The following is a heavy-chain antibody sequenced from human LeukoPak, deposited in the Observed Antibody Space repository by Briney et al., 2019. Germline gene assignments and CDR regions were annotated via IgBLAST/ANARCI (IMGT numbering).Heavy chain of an antibody. V-gene: IGHV3-7*01. Sequence: PGGSLRLSCAASGFIFTSNRMNWVRQAPGKGLEWVANIKHDGSEQIYVDSVKGRFTISRDNAKDSGYLQMNSLRAEDTAVYYCTRGLGEHGGVSDRWGQGTLVIVS. CDR2: IKHDGSEQ. J-gene: IGHJ5*02. CDR3: TRGLGEHGGVSDR. D-gene: IGHD3-16*01. CDR1: GFIFTSNR.